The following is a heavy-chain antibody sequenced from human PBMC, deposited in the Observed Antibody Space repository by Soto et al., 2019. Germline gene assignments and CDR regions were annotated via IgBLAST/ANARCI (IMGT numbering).Heavy chain of an antibody. CDR2: IYYSGSA. J-gene: IGHJ4*02. Sequence: KTSETLSLTCTVSGDSISSGGHYWSWIRQHPGEGLEWIGFIYYSGSASYNPSLKSRLTISVHTSENQFSLRLSSVTAGDTAVYFCARGPGYDFRSGSQTFDSWGQGTLVTVSS. CDR1: GDSISSGGHY. CDR3: ARGPGYDFRSGSQTFDS. V-gene: IGHV4-31*03. D-gene: IGHD3-3*01.